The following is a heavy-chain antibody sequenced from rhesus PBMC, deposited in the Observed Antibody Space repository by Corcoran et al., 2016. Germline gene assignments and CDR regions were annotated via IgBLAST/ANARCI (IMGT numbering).Heavy chain of an antibody. CDR1: GYSISSGYY. CDR2: ISGSSGRT. Sequence: QVQLQESGPGLVKPSEPLSLTCAVSGYSISSGYYWGWNRKPPGKGLEDIGYISGSSGRTNYKPTLKSRGTISKDTSKNQFSLKLSSVTAADTAVYYCASRYSGNYAWNYWGQGVLVTVSS. D-gene: IGHD1-1*01. J-gene: IGHJ4*01. CDR3: ASRYSGNYAWNY. V-gene: IGHV4-99*01.